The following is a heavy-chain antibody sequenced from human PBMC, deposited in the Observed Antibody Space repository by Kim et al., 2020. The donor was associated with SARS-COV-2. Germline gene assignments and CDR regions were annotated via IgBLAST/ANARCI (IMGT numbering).Heavy chain of an antibody. CDR1: GDSVFSNSAA. CDR2: TYYRSKWYN. J-gene: IGHJ4*02. CDR3: SRVLTATQIFDY. V-gene: IGHV6-1*01. D-gene: IGHD7-27*01. Sequence: SQTLSLTCAISGDSVFSNSAAWNWIRQSPSRGLEWLGSTYYRSKWYNDYAISVKSRITINPDTSKNQFSLQLKSVTPEDTAVYYCSRVLTATQIFDYWGQGTLVTVSS.